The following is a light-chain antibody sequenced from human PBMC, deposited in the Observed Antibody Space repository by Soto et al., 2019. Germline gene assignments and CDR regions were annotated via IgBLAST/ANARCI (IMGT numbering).Light chain of an antibody. J-gene: IGKJ2*01. CDR3: QQYGSSPYT. V-gene: IGKV3-20*01. Sequence: EIVLTQSPGTLSLSPGERATLSCRASQSVSSNYLAWFQQKPGQAPRLLIDGASSRASGIPDRFSGSGSGTDFTLTISRQEPEDFAVYYCQQYGSSPYTCGQGPKLEI. CDR1: QSVSSNY. CDR2: GAS.